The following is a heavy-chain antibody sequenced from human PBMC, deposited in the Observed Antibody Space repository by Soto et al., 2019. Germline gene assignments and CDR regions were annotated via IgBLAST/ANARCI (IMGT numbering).Heavy chain of an antibody. CDR1: GYAFTGYY. D-gene: IGHD2-15*01. V-gene: IGHV1-2*04. CDR3: ARSLGYCSGGSCDPYYFDY. CDR2: INPNSGGT. Sequence: GASVKVSCKASGYAFTGYYMHWVRHAPGQGLEWMGWINPNSGGTNYAQKFQGWVTMTRDTSISTAYMELSRLRSDDTAVYYCARSLGYCSGGSCDPYYFDYWGQGTLVTVSS. J-gene: IGHJ4*02.